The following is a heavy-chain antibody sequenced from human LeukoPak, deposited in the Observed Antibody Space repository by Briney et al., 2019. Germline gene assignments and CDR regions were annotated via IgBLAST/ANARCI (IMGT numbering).Heavy chain of an antibody. CDR3: ARLAGSKYSSSWLFDY. CDR1: GYSFTSYW. CDR2: IYPGDSDT. Sequence: GESLKISCKGSGYSFTSYWIGWVRQMPGKGLEWMGIIYPGDSDTRYSPSFQGQVTISADKSISTAYLQWSSLKASDTAMYYCARLAGSKYSSSWLFDYWGQGTLVTVSS. D-gene: IGHD6-13*01. J-gene: IGHJ4*02. V-gene: IGHV5-51*01.